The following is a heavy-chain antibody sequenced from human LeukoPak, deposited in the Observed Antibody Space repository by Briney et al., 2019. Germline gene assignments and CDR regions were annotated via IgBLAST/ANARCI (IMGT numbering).Heavy chain of an antibody. Sequence: GGSLRLSCAASGFTFSSYSMSWIRQAPGKGLEWVSYISSSGSTIYYADSVKGRFTISRDNAKNSLYLQMNSLRAEDTAVYYSARDGSTIFGVVTFDYWGQGTLVTVSS. CDR3: ARDGSTIFGVVTFDY. CDR1: GFTFSSYS. CDR2: ISSSGSTI. J-gene: IGHJ4*02. V-gene: IGHV3-48*04. D-gene: IGHD3-3*01.